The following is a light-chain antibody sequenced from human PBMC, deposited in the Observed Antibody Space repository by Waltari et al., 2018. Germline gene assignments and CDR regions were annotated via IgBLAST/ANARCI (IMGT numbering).Light chain of an antibody. V-gene: IGKV4-1*01. CDR2: WAS. Sequence: IVMTQSPDSLAVSLGGRATITCKSSQSVLYSSNNKNYLAWYQQKAGQPPTLLIYWASNRASGVPDRFSGSGSGTDFTLTISSLQAEDVAVYYCQQYYATPPWTFGQGTKVEIK. CDR1: QSVLYSSNNKNY. J-gene: IGKJ1*01. CDR3: QQYYATPPWT.